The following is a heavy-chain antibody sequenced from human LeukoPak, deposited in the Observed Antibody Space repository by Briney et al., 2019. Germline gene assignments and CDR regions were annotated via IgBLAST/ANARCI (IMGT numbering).Heavy chain of an antibody. Sequence: ASVKVSCKASGYTFTGYYMHWVRQAPGQGLEWMGWINPNSGGTNYAQKFQGWVTMTRDTSISTAYMELSRLRSDDTAVYYCARDRAPAAAGNGYYFDYWGQGTLVTVSS. CDR2: INPNSGGT. V-gene: IGHV1-2*04. CDR1: GYTFTGYY. CDR3: ARDRAPAAAGNGYYFDY. J-gene: IGHJ4*02. D-gene: IGHD6-13*01.